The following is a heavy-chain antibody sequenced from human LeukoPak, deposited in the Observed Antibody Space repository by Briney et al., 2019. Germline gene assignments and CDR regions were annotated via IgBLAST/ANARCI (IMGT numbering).Heavy chain of an antibody. J-gene: IGHJ4*02. CDR3: ARGGAQRLLPLFDS. CDR2: TSYRSKWYN. V-gene: IGHV6-1*01. D-gene: IGHD2-15*01. Sequence: SQTLSLTCAISGDSVSSNSASWNWIRQSPSGGLEWLGRTSYRSKWYNDYAPSVKSRISINPDTSKNQFSLYLNSVTPEDTAVYYCARGGAQRLLPLFDSWGQGTLVTVSS. CDR1: GDSVSSNSAS.